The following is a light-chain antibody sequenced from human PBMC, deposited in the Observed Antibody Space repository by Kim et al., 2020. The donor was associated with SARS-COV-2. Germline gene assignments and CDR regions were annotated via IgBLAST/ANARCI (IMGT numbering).Light chain of an antibody. V-gene: IGKV3-20*01. Sequence: EIVLTQSPGTLSLSPGERATLSCRASQSVTSTYLAWYQHKPGQAPRLLIYGASRRATAIADRFSGSGSGTDFTLTITRLEPEDFAVYYCQQFETSLYTFGQGTKLEIK. CDR2: GAS. CDR3: QQFETSLYT. CDR1: QSVTSTY. J-gene: IGKJ2*01.